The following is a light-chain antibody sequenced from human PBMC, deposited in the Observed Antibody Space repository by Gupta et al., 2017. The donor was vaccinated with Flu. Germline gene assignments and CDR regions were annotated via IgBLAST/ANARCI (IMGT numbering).Light chain of an antibody. CDR2: DAS. V-gene: IGKV3-11*01. Sequence: EIVLTQSPATLSLSPGERGTLSCRSTQNINNFLACYQQKPGQVPMLLISDASNRTTGIPNRFSGSGSGTDFTLTINGLAPEDSAIYYCQQRSNWPLTFGGGTRVEIK. J-gene: IGKJ4*01. CDR1: QNINNF. CDR3: QQRSNWPLT.